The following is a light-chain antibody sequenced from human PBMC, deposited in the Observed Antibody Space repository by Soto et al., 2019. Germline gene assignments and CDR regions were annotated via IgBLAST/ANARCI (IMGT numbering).Light chain of an antibody. CDR2: GNS. V-gene: IGLV1-40*01. CDR1: SSNIGAGYD. CDR3: QSSDSSLRL. J-gene: IGLJ1*01. Sequence: QSVLTQPPSVSGAPGQRVTISCTGSSSNIGAGYDVHWYQQLPGTAPKLLIYGNSNRPSGVPDRFSGSKSGTSASLAITGLQADVDADYYCQSSDSSLRLFGTGTKVPVL.